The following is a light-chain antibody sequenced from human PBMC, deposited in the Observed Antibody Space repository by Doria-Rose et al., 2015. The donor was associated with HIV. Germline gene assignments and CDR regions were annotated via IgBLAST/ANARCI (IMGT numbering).Light chain of an antibody. CDR3: QQYYSYPPT. Sequence: AIRMTQSPSSLSASTGGRVTITCRASQDISNYLAWYQQRPGKAPKLLIYAASTVQSGVPARFSGSGSGTDFTLTTSYLQSEDFATYYCQQYYSYPPTLGQGTKVEVK. V-gene: IGKV1-8*01. CDR1: QDISNY. CDR2: AAS. J-gene: IGKJ1*01.